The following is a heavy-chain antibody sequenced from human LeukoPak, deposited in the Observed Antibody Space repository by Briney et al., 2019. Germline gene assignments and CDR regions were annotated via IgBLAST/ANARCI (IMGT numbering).Heavy chain of an antibody. CDR1: GFTFSSYA. D-gene: IGHD6-13*01. V-gene: IGHV3-30*02. J-gene: IGHJ4*02. CDR2: IRYDGIHK. Sequence: GGSLRLSCAASGFTFSSYAIHWVRQAPGKGLEWVAFIRYDGIHKYADSVKGRFTISRDNSKNTLYLQMNSLRTEDTAVYYCAKGGSSSWDHFDYWGQGTLVTVSS. CDR3: AKGGSSSWDHFDY.